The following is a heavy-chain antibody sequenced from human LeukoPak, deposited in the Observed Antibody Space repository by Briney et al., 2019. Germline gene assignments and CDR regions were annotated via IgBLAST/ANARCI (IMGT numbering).Heavy chain of an antibody. CDR2: TSPSGST. CDR3: ASGGHSYGSPFDY. D-gene: IGHD5-18*01. J-gene: IGHJ4*02. CDR1: GGSISGYY. V-gene: IGHV4-4*07. Sequence: NPSETLSLTCSVSGGSISGYYWSWIRQPAGKGLEWIGRTSPSGSTNYNPSLRSRVTMSVDTSKNQFSLKLSSVTAADTAVYYCASGGHSYGSPFDYWGQGTLVTVSS.